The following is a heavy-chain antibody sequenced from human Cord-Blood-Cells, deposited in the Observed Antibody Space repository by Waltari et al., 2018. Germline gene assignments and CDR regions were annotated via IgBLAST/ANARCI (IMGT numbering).Heavy chain of an antibody. CDR3: ARDLWGSDAFDI. CDR2: IWYDGSNK. D-gene: IGHD7-27*01. V-gene: IGHV3-33*01. J-gene: IGHJ3*02. Sequence: HWVRQAPGKGLEWVAVIWYDGSNKYYADSVKGRFTISRDNSKNTLYLQMNSLRAEDTALYYCARDLWGSDAFDIWGQGTMVTVSS.